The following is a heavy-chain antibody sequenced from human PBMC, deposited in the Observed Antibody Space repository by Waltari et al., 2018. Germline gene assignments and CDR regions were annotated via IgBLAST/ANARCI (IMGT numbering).Heavy chain of an antibody. CDR3: ARDPHLRVAVAVS. Sequence: EVQLVESGGGLVKPGGSLRLSCAASGFTFSSYSMNWVRQAPGKGLEWVSSISSSSSYIYYADSVKGRFTISRDNAKNSLYLQMNSLRAEDTAVYYCARDPHLRVAVAVSWGQGTLVTVSS. D-gene: IGHD6-19*01. CDR1: GFTFSSYS. CDR2: ISSSSSYI. J-gene: IGHJ4*02. V-gene: IGHV3-21*01.